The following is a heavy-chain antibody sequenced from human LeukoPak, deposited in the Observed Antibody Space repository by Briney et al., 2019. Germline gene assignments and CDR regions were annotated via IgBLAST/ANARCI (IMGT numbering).Heavy chain of an antibody. CDR1: GFTFSSYA. V-gene: IGHV3-23*01. Sequence: GGSLRLSCAASGFTFSSYAMSWVRQAPGKGLEWVSAISGSGGSTYYADSVKSRFTISRDNSKNTLYLQMNSLRAEDTAVYYCAKDREGYCSGGSCYESYYFDYWGQGTLVTVSS. D-gene: IGHD2-15*01. CDR3: AKDREGYCSGGSCYESYYFDY. CDR2: ISGSGGST. J-gene: IGHJ4*02.